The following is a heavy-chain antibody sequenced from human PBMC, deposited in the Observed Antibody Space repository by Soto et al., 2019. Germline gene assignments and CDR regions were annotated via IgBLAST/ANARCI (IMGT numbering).Heavy chain of an antibody. D-gene: IGHD6-19*01. V-gene: IGHV3-33*01. CDR3: ASPAVAGTDGVHYGMDV. Sequence: GALRLSCAASGFTFSSYGMHWVRQAPGKGLEWVAVIWYDGSNKYYADSVKGRFTISRDNSKNTLYLQMNSLRAEDTAVYYCASPAVAGTDGVHYGMDVWGQGTTVTVSS. CDR1: GFTFSSYG. CDR2: IWYDGSNK. J-gene: IGHJ6*02.